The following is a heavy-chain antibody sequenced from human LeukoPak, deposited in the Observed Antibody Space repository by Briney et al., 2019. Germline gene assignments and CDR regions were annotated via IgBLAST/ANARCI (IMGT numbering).Heavy chain of an antibody. V-gene: IGHV3-30*04. Sequence: PGRSLRLSCAASGFTFSSYAMHWVRQAPGKGLEWVAVISYDGSNKYYADSVKGRFTISRDNSKNTLYPQMNSLRAEDTAVYYCARDDSMLDWGQGTLVTVSS. D-gene: IGHD2-8*01. J-gene: IGHJ4*02. CDR3: ARDDSMLD. CDR1: GFTFSSYA. CDR2: ISYDGSNK.